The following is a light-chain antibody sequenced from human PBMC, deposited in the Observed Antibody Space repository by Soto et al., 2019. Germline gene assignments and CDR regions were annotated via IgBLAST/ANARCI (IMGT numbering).Light chain of an antibody. CDR1: SSNIGSYT. Sequence: QSVLAQPPSASGTPGHRVTISCSGNSSNIGSYTVHWFQQLPGAAPKPLIYTTDQRPSGVPDRFSGSKSGTSASLAISGLQSEDEADYYCAAWDDSLNGHVFGSGTKVTV. J-gene: IGLJ1*01. CDR3: AAWDDSLNGHV. V-gene: IGLV1-44*01. CDR2: TTD.